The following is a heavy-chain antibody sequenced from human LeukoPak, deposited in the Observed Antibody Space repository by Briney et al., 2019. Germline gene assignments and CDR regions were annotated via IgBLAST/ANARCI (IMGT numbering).Heavy chain of an antibody. Sequence: PSQTLSLTCTVSGGSISGGGYYWSWIRQPAGKGLEWIGRIYSTGTTYYKPSLKSRVTMSVDTSHNQFFLKLNSVTAADTAVYYCAREARSGYEGFWSDPWGQGTVVTVSS. J-gene: IGHJ5*02. V-gene: IGHV4-61*02. CDR3: AREARSGYEGFWSDP. CDR1: GGSISGGGYY. D-gene: IGHD5-12*01. CDR2: IYSTGTT.